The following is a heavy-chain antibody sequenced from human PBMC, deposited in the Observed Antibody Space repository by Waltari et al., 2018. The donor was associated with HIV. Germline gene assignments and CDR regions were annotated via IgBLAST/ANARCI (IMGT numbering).Heavy chain of an antibody. CDR1: GFLVSTNH. CDR2: MYFGGTT. D-gene: IGHD3-10*01. J-gene: IGHJ6*02. CDR3: ARDPVDGSGSYRMDV. Sequence: EVQLVDSGGGLIQPGGSLRLSCAASGFLVSTNHMNWVRQAPGKGREWVSLMYFGGTTFYADSVKGRFAISRDTIKNTIYLQMDSLRAEDTAVYYCARDPVDGSGSYRMDVWGQGTTVTVSS. V-gene: IGHV3-53*01.